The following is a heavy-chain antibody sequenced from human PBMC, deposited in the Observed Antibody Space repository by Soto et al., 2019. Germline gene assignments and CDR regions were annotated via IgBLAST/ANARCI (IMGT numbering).Heavy chain of an antibody. D-gene: IGHD3-22*01. V-gene: IGHV4-39*01. J-gene: IGHJ4*02. CDR1: GGSISSSSYY. CDR2: IYYSGST. Sequence: SETLSLTCTVSGGSISSSSYYWGWIRQPPGKGLEWIGSIYYSGSTYYNPSLKSRVTISVDTSKNQFSLKLSSVTAADTAVYYCARHRHYYDSSGYYPPHYWGQGTLVTVSS. CDR3: ARHRHYYDSSGYYPPHY.